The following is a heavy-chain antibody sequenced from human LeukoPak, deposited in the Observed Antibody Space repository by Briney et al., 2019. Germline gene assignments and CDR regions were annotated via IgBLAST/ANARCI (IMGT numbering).Heavy chain of an antibody. Sequence: SETLSLTCTVSGGSISSGGYYWSWIRQHPGKGLEWTGYIYYSGSTYYNPSLKSRVTISVDTSKNQFSLKLSSVTAADTAVYYCARVNTMTTDFDYWGQGTLVTVSS. J-gene: IGHJ4*02. CDR3: ARVNTMTTDFDY. D-gene: IGHD4-17*01. CDR1: GGSISSGGYY. CDR2: IYYSGST. V-gene: IGHV4-31*03.